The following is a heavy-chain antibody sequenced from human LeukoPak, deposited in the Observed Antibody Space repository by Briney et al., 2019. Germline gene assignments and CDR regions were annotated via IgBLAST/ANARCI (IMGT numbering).Heavy chain of an antibody. CDR1: GFTFSSYV. CDR2: ICGRGGST. Sequence: GGSLRLSCAASGFTFSSYVMSCVRQAPGKGLEWVSAICGRGGSTYYADSVEGRFTISRDNSKNTLYLQMNSLRAEDTAVYYCAKDFSPLYYYCGMDVWGQGATVTVSS. CDR3: AKDFSPLYYYCGMDV. J-gene: IGHJ6*02. D-gene: IGHD2/OR15-2a*01. V-gene: IGHV3-23*01.